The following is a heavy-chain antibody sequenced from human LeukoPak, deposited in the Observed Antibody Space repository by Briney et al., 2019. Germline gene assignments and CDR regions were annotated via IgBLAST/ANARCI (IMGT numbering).Heavy chain of an antibody. CDR2: ISSSSSTM. Sequence: GGSLRLSCAASGFTFSSYSMSWVRQAPGKGLEWVSYISSSSSTMYYADSVKGRFTISRDNAKNSLYLQMNSLRAEDTAVYYCASWALRFSAAFDIRGQGTMVTVSS. V-gene: IGHV3-48*01. J-gene: IGHJ3*02. CDR1: GFTFSSYS. D-gene: IGHD3-3*01. CDR3: ASWALRFSAAFDI.